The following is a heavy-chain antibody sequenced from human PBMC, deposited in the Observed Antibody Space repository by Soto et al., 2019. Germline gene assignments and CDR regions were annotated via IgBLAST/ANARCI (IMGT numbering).Heavy chain of an antibody. Sequence: GXSVKVSCNATGYSFTSYAMHWVRQAPGQRLEWMGWINAGNGNTKYSQKFQGRVTITRDTSASTAYMELSSLRSEDTAVYYCERESLVYAIPFDYWGQGILVPVSS. V-gene: IGHV1-3*01. J-gene: IGHJ4*02. CDR2: INAGNGNT. D-gene: IGHD2-8*01. CDR3: ERESLVYAIPFDY. CDR1: GYSFTSYA.